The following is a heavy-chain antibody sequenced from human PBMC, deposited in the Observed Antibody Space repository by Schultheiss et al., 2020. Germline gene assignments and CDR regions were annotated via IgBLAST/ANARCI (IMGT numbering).Heavy chain of an antibody. CDR1: GFTFSSYG. Sequence: GGSLRLSCAASGFTFSSYGMHWVRQAPGKGLEWVAVISYDGSNKYYADSVKGRFTISRDNSKNTLYLQMNSLRAEDTAVYYCARMRQLDYYGMDVWGQGTTVTVSS. V-gene: IGHV3-30*03. CDR3: ARMRQLDYYGMDV. D-gene: IGHD5-18*01. CDR2: ISYDGSNK. J-gene: IGHJ6*02.